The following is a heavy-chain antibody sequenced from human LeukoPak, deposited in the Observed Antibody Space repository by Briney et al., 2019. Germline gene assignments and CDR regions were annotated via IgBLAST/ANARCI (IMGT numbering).Heavy chain of an antibody. CDR1: GYTFTSYD. D-gene: IGHD6-13*01. J-gene: IGHJ3*02. CDR2: MSPKSANT. V-gene: IGHV1-8*01. CDR3: ATVSSSWPTYDAFDI. Sequence: ASVKVSCKASGYTFTSYDINWVRQATGQGLEWMGWMSPKSANTGYAQKFQGRVTMTEDTSTDTAYMELSSLRSEDTAVYYCATVSSSWPTYDAFDIWGQGTMVTVSS.